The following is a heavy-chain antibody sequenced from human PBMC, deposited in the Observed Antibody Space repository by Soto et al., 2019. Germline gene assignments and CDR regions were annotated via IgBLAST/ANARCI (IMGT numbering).Heavy chain of an antibody. D-gene: IGHD3-22*01. CDR2: ISGSGGST. V-gene: IGHV3-23*01. J-gene: IGHJ4*02. CDR3: ARARGYYDSSGYSGYYFDY. CDR1: GFTFSSYA. Sequence: EVQLLESGGGLVQPGGSLRLSCAASGFTFSSYAMSWVRQAPGKGLEWVSAISGSGGSTYYADSVKGRFTISRDNSKNTLYLQMNSLRAEDTAVFYCARARGYYDSSGYSGYYFDYWGQGTLVTVSS.